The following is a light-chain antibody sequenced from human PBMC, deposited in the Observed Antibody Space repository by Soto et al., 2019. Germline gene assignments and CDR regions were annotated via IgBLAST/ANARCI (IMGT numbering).Light chain of an antibody. CDR2: GNT. Sequence: QLVLTQPPSVSGAPGQRVTISCTGSSSNIGADYDVHWYQQFPGTAPKLLIYGNTNRPSGVPDRFSGSKSGTSASLAITGLQAADEAHYYCQSYDSSLSGSVFGGGTKLTVL. CDR3: QSYDSSLSGSV. J-gene: IGLJ2*01. V-gene: IGLV1-40*01. CDR1: SSNIGADYD.